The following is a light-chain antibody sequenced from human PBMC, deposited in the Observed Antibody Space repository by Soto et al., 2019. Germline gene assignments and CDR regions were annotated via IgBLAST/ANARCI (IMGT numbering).Light chain of an antibody. CDR3: QQSYSSPPT. J-gene: IGKJ1*01. CDR2: AAS. CDR1: QSISNH. Sequence: IHMTLSPSSLSASVEYRVIITCRASQSISNHLNWYQQKPGKAPKLLIFAASSLQSGVPSRFSGSRSGPDFTLTISSLQPEDFATYYCQQSYSSPPTFGQGTKVDIK. V-gene: IGKV1-39*01.